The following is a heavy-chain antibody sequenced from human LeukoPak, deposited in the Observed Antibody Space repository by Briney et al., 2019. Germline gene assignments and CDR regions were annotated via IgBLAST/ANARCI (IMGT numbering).Heavy chain of an antibody. CDR3: AARSSGNPYF. Sequence: GGSLRLSCTASGLTLSNYWMIWVRQAPGKGLQWVAKIKQDGSEKYYVDSVKGRFTISRDNAENSLYLQMNSLRVEDTAVYYCAARSSGNPYFWGQGTLVAVSS. V-gene: IGHV3-7*03. CDR2: IKQDGSEK. CDR1: GLTLSNYW. J-gene: IGHJ4*02. D-gene: IGHD1-26*01.